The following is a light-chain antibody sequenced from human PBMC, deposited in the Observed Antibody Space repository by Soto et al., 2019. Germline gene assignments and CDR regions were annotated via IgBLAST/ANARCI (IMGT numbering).Light chain of an antibody. Sequence: QSALTQPASVSGSPAQSITISCTGTSSDVGADNYVSWYQQYPVKAPKLMIFDVSNRPSGISHRFSGSKSGDTASLTISGLQAEDEADYYCTSWTSSTSYFFGPGTKVTVL. J-gene: IGLJ1*01. CDR3: TSWTSSTSYF. CDR2: DVS. CDR1: SSDVGADNY. V-gene: IGLV2-14*01.